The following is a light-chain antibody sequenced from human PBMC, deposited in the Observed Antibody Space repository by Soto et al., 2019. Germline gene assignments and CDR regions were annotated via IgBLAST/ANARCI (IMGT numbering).Light chain of an antibody. CDR1: QSLLHSNGNIY. Sequence: DIVLTQSLLSLPVTPGEPASISCRSSQSLLHSNGNIYLDWYLQKPGQSPQLLIYLGSIRASGVPDRFSGCGSGTDFTLKITRVEAEDVGVYYCMQAIQAPRTFGLGTKV. CDR2: LGS. V-gene: IGKV2-28*01. J-gene: IGKJ1*01. CDR3: MQAIQAPRT.